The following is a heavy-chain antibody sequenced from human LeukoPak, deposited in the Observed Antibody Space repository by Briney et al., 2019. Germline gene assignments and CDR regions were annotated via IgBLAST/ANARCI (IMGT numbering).Heavy chain of an antibody. CDR2: IIPIFGTA. V-gene: IGHV1-69*05. Sequence: SVKVSCKASGGTFSSYAISWVRQAPGQGLEWMGGIIPIFGTANYAQKFQGGVTITTDESTSTAYMELSSLRSEDTAVYYCARGEARYFDWQPFDYWGQGTLVTVSS. CDR3: ARGEARYFDWQPFDY. J-gene: IGHJ4*02. CDR1: GGTFSSYA. D-gene: IGHD3-9*01.